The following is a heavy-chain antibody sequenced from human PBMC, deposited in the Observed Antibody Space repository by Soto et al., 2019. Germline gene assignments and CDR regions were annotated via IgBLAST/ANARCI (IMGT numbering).Heavy chain of an antibody. CDR1: GGSISSYY. CDR2: IYYSGST. D-gene: IGHD1-26*01. CDR3: AKALRVGATRFDP. Sequence: SETLSLTCTVSGGSISSYYWSWIRQPPGKGLEWIGYIYYSGSTNYNPSLKSRATISVDTSKNQFSLKLSSVTAADTAVYYCAKALRVGATRFDPWGQGTLVTVSS. V-gene: IGHV4-59*01. J-gene: IGHJ5*02.